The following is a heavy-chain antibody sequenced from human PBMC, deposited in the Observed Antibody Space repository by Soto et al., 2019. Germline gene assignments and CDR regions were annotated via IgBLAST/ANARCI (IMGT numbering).Heavy chain of an antibody. CDR3: AKARFWSGYDPTGGGMDV. CDR1: GFTFSSYA. D-gene: IGHD3-3*01. V-gene: IGHV3-30*04. J-gene: IGHJ6*02. Sequence: QVQLVESGGGVVQPGRSLRLSCAASGFTFSSYAMHWVRQAPGKGLEWVAVITDSGTSTYYADSVKGRFTISRDNSKNTLYLQMNSLRAEDTAVYYCAKARFWSGYDPTGGGMDVWGQGTTVTVSS. CDR2: ITDSGTST.